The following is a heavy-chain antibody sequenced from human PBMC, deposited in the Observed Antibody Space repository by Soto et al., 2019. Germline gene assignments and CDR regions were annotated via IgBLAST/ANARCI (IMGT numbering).Heavy chain of an antibody. Sequence: GGSLRLSCAASGFTFSSYAMNWVRQAPGKGLEWVSTIRTSVGDTYYAASVKGRFTISRDNSKSTVYLHLNSLRAEDTAIYYCAKDPTYDYAYFDSWGQGTLVTVYS. CDR2: IRTSVGDT. D-gene: IGHD4-17*01. J-gene: IGHJ4*02. V-gene: IGHV3-23*01. CDR3: AKDPTYDYAYFDS. CDR1: GFTFSSYA.